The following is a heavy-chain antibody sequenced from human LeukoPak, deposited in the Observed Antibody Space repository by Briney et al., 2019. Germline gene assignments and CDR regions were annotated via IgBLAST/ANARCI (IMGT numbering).Heavy chain of an antibody. CDR2: ISGYNGNT. J-gene: IGHJ5*02. D-gene: IGHD3-22*01. CDR3: ARVRYYDTDPRGFDP. V-gene: IGHV1-18*01. Sequence: GASVKVSCKASGYTFISYSMNWVRQAPGQGLEWMGWISGYNGNTKYARRFQGRVTMTTDTSTTTAYMDLRSLTSGDTAVYYCARVRYYDTDPRGFDPWGQGTLVTVSS. CDR1: GYTFISYS.